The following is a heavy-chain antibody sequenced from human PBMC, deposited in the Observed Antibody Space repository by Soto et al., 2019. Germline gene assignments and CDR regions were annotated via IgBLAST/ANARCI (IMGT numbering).Heavy chain of an antibody. J-gene: IGHJ5*02. Sequence: QVQLVKSGAEVKKPGASVKVSCKASGYTFTCYYMHWVRQAPGQGLEWMGWINPNSGGTNYAQKFRGWVTMTRDTSISTAYMELSRLRSDDTAVYYSARSGIGGSNNWFDPWGQATLVTVSS. CDR3: ARSGIGGSNNWFDP. D-gene: IGHD6-13*01. CDR1: GYTFTCYY. V-gene: IGHV1-2*04. CDR2: INPNSGGT.